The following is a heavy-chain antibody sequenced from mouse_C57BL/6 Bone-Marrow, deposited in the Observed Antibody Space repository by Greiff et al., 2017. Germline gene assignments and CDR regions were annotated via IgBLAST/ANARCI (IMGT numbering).Heavy chain of an antibody. CDR1: GYTFTSYW. Sequence: QVQLQQPGTELVKPGASVKLSCKASGYTFTSYWMHWVKQRPGRGLEWIGNINPSNGGTNYNEKFKSNATLTVDKSSSTAYMQLSSLTSEDSAVYYCARDYGNYGNAMDYWGQGTSVTVSS. D-gene: IGHD2-1*01. CDR2: INPSNGGT. J-gene: IGHJ4*01. V-gene: IGHV1-53*01. CDR3: ARDYGNYGNAMDY.